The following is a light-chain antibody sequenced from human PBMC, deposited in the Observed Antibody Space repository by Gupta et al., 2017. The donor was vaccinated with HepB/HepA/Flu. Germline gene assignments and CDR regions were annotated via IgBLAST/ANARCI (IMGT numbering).Light chain of an antibody. CDR1: QSVGNN. V-gene: IGKV3-15*01. Sequence: EIVMTQSPATLSVSPGDRATLSCRASQSVGNNLAWYQQKPGQAPRLLIQGAATRATGIPARFSASGSGTEFTLTISSRQSADFAVYYCQQYNNWPPFTFGPGTKVEIK. CDR2: GAA. J-gene: IGKJ3*01. CDR3: QQYNNWPPFT.